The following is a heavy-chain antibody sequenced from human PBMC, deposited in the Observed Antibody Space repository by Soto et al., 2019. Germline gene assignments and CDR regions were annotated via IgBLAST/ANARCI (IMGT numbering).Heavy chain of an antibody. J-gene: IGHJ6*02. D-gene: IGHD2-8*01. CDR2: ISYDGSNK. V-gene: IGHV3-30-3*01. CDR3: ARAPDIVLIRAYYYYGIDV. CDR1: GFTFSSYA. Sequence: PGGALTLSCAASGFTFSSYAMHWVRQAPGKGLEWVAVISYDGSNKYYADSVKGRFTISRDNSKNTLYVQMNSLRPEDTAVYYCARAPDIVLIRAYYYYGIDVWGQGTTVTVSS.